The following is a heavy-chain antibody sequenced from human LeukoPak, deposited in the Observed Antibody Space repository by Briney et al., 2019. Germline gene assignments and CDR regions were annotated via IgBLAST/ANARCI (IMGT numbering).Heavy chain of an antibody. D-gene: IGHD6-19*01. CDR1: GFTVSGTY. V-gene: IGHV3-53*01. J-gene: IGHJ5*02. Sequence: PGGSLRLSCVVSGFTVSGTYISWFRQTPGKGLEWVSVIFTTGTTYYADSVKGRFTLSRDNVENTVHLQMSSLTAEDTALYYCAGDRRTSGWYASWGQGTLVTVSS. CDR2: IFTTGTT. CDR3: AGDRRTSGWYAS.